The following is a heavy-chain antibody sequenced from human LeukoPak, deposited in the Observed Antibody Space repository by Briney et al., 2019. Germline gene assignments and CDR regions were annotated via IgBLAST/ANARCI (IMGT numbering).Heavy chain of an antibody. D-gene: IGHD3-22*01. J-gene: IGHJ4*02. CDR3: ARDPNYYDSSGPPDY. CDR1: GYTFTGYY. CDR2: INPNSGGT. Sequence: ASVKVSCKASGYTFTGYYMHWVRQAPGQGLEWMGRINPNSGGTNYAQKFQGRVTMTRDTSISTAYMELSRLKSDDTAVYYCARDPNYYDSSGPPDYWGQGTLVTVSS. V-gene: IGHV1-2*06.